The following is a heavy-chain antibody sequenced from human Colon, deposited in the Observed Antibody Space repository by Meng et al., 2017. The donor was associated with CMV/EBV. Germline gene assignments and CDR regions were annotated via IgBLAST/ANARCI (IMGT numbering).Heavy chain of an antibody. V-gene: IGHV4-34*01. CDR2: INHSGST. D-gene: IGHD6-13*01. Sequence: GSLRLSCAVYGGSFSGYYWSWIRQPPGKGLEWIGEINHSGSTNYNPSLKSRVTISVDTSKNQFALKLTSVTAADTAVYYCAREGGGIAAVQRPDYYGLDVWGQGTTVTVSS. J-gene: IGHJ6*02. CDR3: AREGGGIAAVQRPDYYGLDV. CDR1: GGSFSGYY.